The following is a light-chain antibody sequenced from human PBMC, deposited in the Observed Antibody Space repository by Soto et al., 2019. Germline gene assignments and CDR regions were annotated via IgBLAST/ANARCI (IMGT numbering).Light chain of an antibody. J-gene: IGLJ3*02. CDR2: EGT. Sequence: QSALTQPASVSGSPGQSITISCTGTSSDVGSYNLVSWYQHHPGKAPKLMIYEGTKRPSGVSNRFSGSKSGNTPSLTISGLQAEDEADYYCCSYAGGHTGMFGGGTKLTVL. V-gene: IGLV2-23*01. CDR1: SSDVGSYNL. CDR3: CSYAGGHTGM.